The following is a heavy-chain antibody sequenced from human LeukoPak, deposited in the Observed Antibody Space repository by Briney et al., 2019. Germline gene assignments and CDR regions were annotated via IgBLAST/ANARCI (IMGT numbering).Heavy chain of an antibody. J-gene: IGHJ3*02. CDR2: IYPGDSDT. D-gene: IGHD3-22*01. V-gene: IGHV5-51*01. CDR3: ARNYYYDCSGKNAFDI. CDR1: GYSFTSYW. Sequence: GESLKISCKGSGYSFTSYWIGWVRQMPGKGLEWMGIIYPGDSDTRYSPSFQGQVTISADKSISTAYLQWSSLKASDTAMYYCARNYYYDCSGKNAFDIWGQGTMVTVSS.